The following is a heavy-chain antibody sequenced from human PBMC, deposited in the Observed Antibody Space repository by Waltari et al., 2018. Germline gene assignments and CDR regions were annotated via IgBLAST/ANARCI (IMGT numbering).Heavy chain of an antibody. J-gene: IGHJ4*02. CDR3: ASAPRPEVSAPFDF. CDR1: GFPFGSFT. CDR2: ISGIGDIT. Sequence: EVQLVESGGGLVQPGGFLRLSCAGSGFPFGSFTWHWVRQAPGKGLEWVSGISGIGDITSYADSVKGRFTISRDTSKNTLYLLLNSLRPGDTAIYYCASAPRPEVSAPFDFWGRGTLVTVSS. V-gene: IGHV3-23*04. D-gene: IGHD2-8*01.